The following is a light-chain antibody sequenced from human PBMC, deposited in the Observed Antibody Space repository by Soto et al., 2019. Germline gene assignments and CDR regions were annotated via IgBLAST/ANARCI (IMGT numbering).Light chain of an antibody. V-gene: IGKV3-15*01. CDR1: QNIKSN. J-gene: IGKJ5*01. Sequence: IVMTQSPATLSVSPGDRASLSCRAAQNIKSNLAWYQQKPGQAPRLLIYGASTRATGVPGRVSGSGSGTDFTLTISSLQSEDFAVYYCQQYDHWLPTFGQGTRLEIK. CDR2: GAS. CDR3: QQYDHWLPT.